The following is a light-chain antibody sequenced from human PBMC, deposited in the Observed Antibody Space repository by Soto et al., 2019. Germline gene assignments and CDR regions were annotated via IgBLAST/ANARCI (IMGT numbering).Light chain of an antibody. J-gene: IGLJ2*01. V-gene: IGLV4-69*01. CDR3: QTLDTGARVV. CDR2: LSSDGSH. CDR1: SGHSSYA. Sequence: QLVLTQSPSASASLGASVKLTYTLSSGHSSYAIAWHQQQPEKGPRYLMKLSSDGSHSKGDGIPDRFSGSSSGAERYLTISGLQSEDEADYYCQTLDTGARVVFGGGTKLTVL.